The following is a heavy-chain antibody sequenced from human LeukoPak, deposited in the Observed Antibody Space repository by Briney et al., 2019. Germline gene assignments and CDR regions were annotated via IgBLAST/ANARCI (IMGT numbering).Heavy chain of an antibody. D-gene: IGHD3-9*01. V-gene: IGHV4-39*07. CDR1: GGSISSSSYY. CDR2: IYYSGST. CDR3: ARRVILTGSDAFNI. J-gene: IGHJ3*02. Sequence: SETLSLTCTVSGGSISSSSYYWGWIRQPPGKGLEWIGSIYYSGSTYYNPSLKSRVTISVDTSKNQFSLKLSSVTAADTAVYYCARRVILTGSDAFNIWGQGTMVTVSS.